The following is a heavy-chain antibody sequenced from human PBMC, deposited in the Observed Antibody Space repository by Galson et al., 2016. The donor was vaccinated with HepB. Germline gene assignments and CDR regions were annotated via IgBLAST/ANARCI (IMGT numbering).Heavy chain of an antibody. CDR3: ARDPGGGPTHGY. J-gene: IGHJ4*02. Sequence: SLRLSCAVSGVTVSNNFMSWVRQAPGKGLEWVSLIYSGGSTDYADSVKGRFTISRDNSKNTLYLHMNSLRVVDTAVYYCARDPGGGPTHGYWGQGTLVTVSS. V-gene: IGHV3-66*01. D-gene: IGHD3-16*01. CDR2: IYSGGST. CDR1: GVTVSNNF.